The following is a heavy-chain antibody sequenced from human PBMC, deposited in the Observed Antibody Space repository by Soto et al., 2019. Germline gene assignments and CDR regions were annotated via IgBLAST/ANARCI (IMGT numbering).Heavy chain of an antibody. CDR3: AHRRGIAVAVKSGDWFDP. Sequence: QITLKESGPTLVKPTQTLTLTCTFSGFSLSTSGVGVGWIRQPPGKALEWLALIYWDDDKRYSPSLKSRLTITKDTSKTQVVLTMTNMDPVDTATYYCAHRRGIAVAVKSGDWFDPWGQGTLVTVSS. J-gene: IGHJ5*02. CDR1: GFSLSTSGVG. D-gene: IGHD6-19*01. CDR2: IYWDDDK. V-gene: IGHV2-5*02.